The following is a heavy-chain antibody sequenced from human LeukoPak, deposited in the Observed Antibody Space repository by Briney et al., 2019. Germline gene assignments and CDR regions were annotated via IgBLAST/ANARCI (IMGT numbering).Heavy chain of an antibody. D-gene: IGHD1-26*01. CDR1: GFTFSDHY. V-gene: IGHV3-72*01. CDR3: ARSFVTGGYYYGMDV. CDR2: TRNKANSYTT. Sequence: GGSLGLSCAASGFTFSDHYMDWVRQAPGKGLEWVGRTRNKANSYTTEYAASVKGRFTISRDDSKNSLYLQMNSLKTEDTAVYYCARSFVTGGYYYGMDVWGQGTTVTVSS. J-gene: IGHJ6*02.